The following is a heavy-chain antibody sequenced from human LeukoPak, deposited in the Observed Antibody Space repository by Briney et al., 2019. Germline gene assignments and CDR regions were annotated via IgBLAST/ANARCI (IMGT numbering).Heavy chain of an antibody. CDR3: AREYGGNSWFNY. CDR1: GGSISSYY. CDR2: IYYSGST. D-gene: IGHD4-23*01. Sequence: SQTLPLTCTVSGGSISSYYWSWIRQPPGKGLEWIGYIYYSGSTNYNPSLKSRVTISVDTSKNQFSLKLSSVTAADTAMYYCAREYGGNSWFNYWGQGTLVTVSS. V-gene: IGHV4-59*01. J-gene: IGHJ4*02.